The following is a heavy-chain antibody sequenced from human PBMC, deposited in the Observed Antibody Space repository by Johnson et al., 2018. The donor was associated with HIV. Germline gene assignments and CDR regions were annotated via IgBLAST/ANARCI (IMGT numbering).Heavy chain of an antibody. J-gene: IGHJ3*02. CDR2: ISMSGRTI. D-gene: IGHD2-2*01. Sequence: VQLVESGGGLVKPGGSLRLSCAASGFTFSDYYMSWIRQAPGKGLEWVSYISMSGRTIYYADSVKGRFTISRDNAKNSLYLQMNSLRAEDSAVYYCAREGFVVLPAAMRLFAFDIWGQGTMVTVSS. V-gene: IGHV3-11*01. CDR3: AREGFVVLPAAMRLFAFDI. CDR1: GFTFSDYY.